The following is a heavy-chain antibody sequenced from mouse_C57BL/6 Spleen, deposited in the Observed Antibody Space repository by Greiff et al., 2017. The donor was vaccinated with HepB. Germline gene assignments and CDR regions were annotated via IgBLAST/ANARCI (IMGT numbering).Heavy chain of an antibody. CDR2: INPNNGGT. CDR1: GYTFTDYY. V-gene: IGHV1-26*01. D-gene: IGHD2-2*01. Sequence: EVQLQQSGPELVKPGASVKISCKASGYTFTDYYMNWVKQSHGKSLEWIGDINPNNGGTSYNQKFKGKATLTVDKSSSTAYMELRSLTSEDSAVYYCARKGLRRGYYFDYWGQGTTLTVSS. J-gene: IGHJ2*01. CDR3: ARKGLRRGYYFDY.